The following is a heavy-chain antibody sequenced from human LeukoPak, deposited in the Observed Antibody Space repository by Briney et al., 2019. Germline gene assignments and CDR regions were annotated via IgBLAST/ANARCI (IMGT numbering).Heavy chain of an antibody. CDR1: GFTFSSSA. V-gene: IGHV3-23*01. D-gene: IGHD1-7*01. Sequence: GGSLRLSCAASGFTFSSSAMSWARQAPGKGLYWVSAISGSGTGTYYADSVEGRFTISRDNSKNTLYLQMNSLRAEDTAVYYCAKEGGTGTRFDYWGQGTLVTVFS. CDR2: ISGSGTGT. CDR3: AKEGGTGTRFDY. J-gene: IGHJ4*02.